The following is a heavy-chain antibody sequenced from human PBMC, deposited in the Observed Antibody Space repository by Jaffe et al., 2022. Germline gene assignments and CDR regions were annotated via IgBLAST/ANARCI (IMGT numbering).Heavy chain of an antibody. V-gene: IGHV4-61*02. D-gene: IGHD6-13*01. CDR2: IYTSGST. Sequence: QVQLQESGPGLVKPSQTLSLTCTVSGGSISSGSYYWSWIRQPAGKGLEWIGRIYTSGSTNYNPSLKSRVTISVDTSKNQFSLKLSSVTAADTAVYYCARGGPGIAAAGDYWGQGTLVTVSS. CDR1: GGSISSGSYY. CDR3: ARGGPGIAAAGDY. J-gene: IGHJ4*02.